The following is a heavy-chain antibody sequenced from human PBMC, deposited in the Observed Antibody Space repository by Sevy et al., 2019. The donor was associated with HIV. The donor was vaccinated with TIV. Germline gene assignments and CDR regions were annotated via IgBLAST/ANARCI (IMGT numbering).Heavy chain of an antibody. Sequence: GGSLRLSCAASGFSFSSYSMNWVSQAPGKGLEWVSSISSSSSYIYYADSVKGRFTISRDNAKNSLYLQMNSLRAEDTAVYYCARDPRTAAAGTRYFDYWGQGTLVTVSS. CDR3: ARDPRTAAAGTRYFDY. CDR2: ISSSSSYI. CDR1: GFSFSSYS. J-gene: IGHJ4*02. V-gene: IGHV3-21*01. D-gene: IGHD6-13*01.